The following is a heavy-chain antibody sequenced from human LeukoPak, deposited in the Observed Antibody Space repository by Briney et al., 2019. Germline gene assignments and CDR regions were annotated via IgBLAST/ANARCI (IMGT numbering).Heavy chain of an antibody. Sequence: SETLSLTCTVSGGSTSSGSYFWTWIRQPAGKGLEWIGHMYTTGSTNYHPSLRSRVTISIDTSKNQFSLRLNSVTAADTAVYYCARGVPHGSNWYWLDPWGQGTLVTVSS. CDR2: MYTTGST. V-gene: IGHV4-61*09. CDR1: GGSTSSGSYF. CDR3: ARGVPHGSNWYWLDP. D-gene: IGHD4-11*01. J-gene: IGHJ5*02.